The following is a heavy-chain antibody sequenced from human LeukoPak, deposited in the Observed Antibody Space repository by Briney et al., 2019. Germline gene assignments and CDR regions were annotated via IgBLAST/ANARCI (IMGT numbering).Heavy chain of an antibody. J-gene: IGHJ5*02. CDR3: ARRGYCSSTSCYWELGFDP. V-gene: IGHV4-34*01. D-gene: IGHD2-2*01. CDR2: INHSGST. Sequence: SETLSLTCAVYGGSFSGYYWSWIRQPPGKGLEWIGEINHSGSTNYNPSLKSRVTMSVDTSKNQFSLKLSSVTAADTAVYYCARRGYCSSTSCYWELGFDPWGQGTLVTVSS. CDR1: GGSFSGYY.